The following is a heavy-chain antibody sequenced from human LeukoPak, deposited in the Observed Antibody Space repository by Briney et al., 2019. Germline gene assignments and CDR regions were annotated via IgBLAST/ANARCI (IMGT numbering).Heavy chain of an antibody. CDR1: GFTFSTYW. CDR2: INSDGSTV. J-gene: IGHJ4*02. Sequence: GGSLRLSCAASGFTFSTYWMHWVRQTPGRGLVWVSRINSDGSTVNYADSVKGRFTISRDNAKNTLYLQMNSLRAEDTAVYYCAREDSSGWYAFDYWGQGTLVTVSS. CDR3: AREDSSGWYAFDY. V-gene: IGHV3-74*01. D-gene: IGHD6-19*01.